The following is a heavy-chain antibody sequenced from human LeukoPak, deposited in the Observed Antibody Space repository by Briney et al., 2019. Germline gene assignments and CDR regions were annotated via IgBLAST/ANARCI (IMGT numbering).Heavy chain of an antibody. CDR1: GFTFTSHS. Sequence: GGSLRLSCAASGFTFTSHSMNWVRQAPGKGLEWVSTISGGGGSTYYADSVKGRFTISRDNSKNTLYLQVNSLRAEDTAVYYCAKGGKWDVTPFDYWGQGTLVTVSS. CDR3: AKGGKWDVTPFDY. J-gene: IGHJ4*02. CDR2: ISGGGGST. D-gene: IGHD1-26*01. V-gene: IGHV3-23*01.